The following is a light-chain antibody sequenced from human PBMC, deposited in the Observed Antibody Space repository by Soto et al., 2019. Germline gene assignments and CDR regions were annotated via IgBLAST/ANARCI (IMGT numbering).Light chain of an antibody. CDR1: SSDVGGYNY. CDR3: SSYTSSSTLVV. J-gene: IGLJ2*01. CDR2: EVS. Sequence: QSALTQPASVSGSPGQSITISCTGTSSDVGGYNYVSWYQQHPGKAPKVMIYEVSNRPSGVSNRISGSKSGNTASLTISGLQAEDEADYYCSSYTSSSTLVVFGGGTKVTVL. V-gene: IGLV2-14*01.